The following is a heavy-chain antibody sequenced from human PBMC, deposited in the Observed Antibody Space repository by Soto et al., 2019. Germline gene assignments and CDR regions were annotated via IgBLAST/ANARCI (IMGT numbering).Heavy chain of an antibody. V-gene: IGHV1-46*01. J-gene: IGHJ4*02. D-gene: IGHD3-22*01. Sequence: ASVKVSCKASGYTFTSYYMHWVRQAPGQGLEWMGIINPSGGSTSYAQKFQGRVTMTRDTSTSTVYMELSSLRSGDTAVYYCARDLFYYYDSSGSENFDYWGQGTLVTVSS. CDR2: INPSGGST. CDR3: ARDLFYYYDSSGSENFDY. CDR1: GYTFTSYY.